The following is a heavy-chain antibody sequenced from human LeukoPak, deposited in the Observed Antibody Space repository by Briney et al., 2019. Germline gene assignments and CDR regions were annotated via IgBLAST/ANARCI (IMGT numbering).Heavy chain of an antibody. CDR2: IKQDGSEK. V-gene: IGHV3-7*01. J-gene: IGHJ4*02. D-gene: IGHD3-22*01. Sequence: GGSLRLSCAASGFTFRSYWMSWVRQAPGKGLEWVANIKQDGSEKYYVDSVKGRFTISRDNAKNSLYLQMNSLRAEDTAVYHCARVDNYYDSSGYYSLDYWGQGTLVTVSS. CDR1: GFTFRSYW. CDR3: ARVDNYYDSSGYYSLDY.